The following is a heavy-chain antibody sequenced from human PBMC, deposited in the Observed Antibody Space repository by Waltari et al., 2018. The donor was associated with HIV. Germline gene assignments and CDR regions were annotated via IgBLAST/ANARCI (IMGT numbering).Heavy chain of an antibody. CDR3: ARDTGYCSFGSCSYNWLDP. J-gene: IGHJ5*02. V-gene: IGHV3-30*01. D-gene: IGHD2-15*01. CDR2: ISYDGSNK. CDR1: GLTFSSYA. Sequence: QVHLVESGGGVVQPGRSLRLSCSASGLTFSSYAIYRVRQAPGKGLEWVALISYDGSNKYYADSVKGRFTISRDNSKNTLYLQMNSLRAEDTSVYYCARDTGYCSFGSCSYNWLDPWGQGTLVSVSS.